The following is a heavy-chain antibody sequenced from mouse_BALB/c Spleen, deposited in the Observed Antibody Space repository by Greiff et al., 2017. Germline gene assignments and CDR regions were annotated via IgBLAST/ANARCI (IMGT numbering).Heavy chain of an antibody. D-gene: IGHD2-1*01. Sequence: EVKLQESGAELVKPGASVKLSCTASGFNIKDTYMHWVKQRPEQGLEWIGRIDPANGNTKYDPKFQGKATITADTSSNTAYLQLSSLTSEDTAVYYCASGNYAAYWGQGTLVTVSA. CDR1: GFNIKDTY. V-gene: IGHV14-3*02. J-gene: IGHJ3*01. CDR3: ASGNYAAY. CDR2: IDPANGNT.